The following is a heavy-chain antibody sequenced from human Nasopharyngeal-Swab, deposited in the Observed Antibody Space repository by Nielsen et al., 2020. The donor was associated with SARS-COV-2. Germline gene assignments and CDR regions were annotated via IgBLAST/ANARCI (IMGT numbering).Heavy chain of an antibody. D-gene: IGHD2-15*01. CDR2: ISSSSSYT. J-gene: IGHJ4*02. V-gene: IGHV3-11*06. Sequence: VRQMPGKGLEWGSYISSSSSYTNYADSVKGRFTISRDNAKNSLYLQMNSLRAEDTAVYYCARDRSPAYCSGGSCYSFDYWGQGTLVTVSS. CDR3: ARDRSPAYCSGGSCYSFDY.